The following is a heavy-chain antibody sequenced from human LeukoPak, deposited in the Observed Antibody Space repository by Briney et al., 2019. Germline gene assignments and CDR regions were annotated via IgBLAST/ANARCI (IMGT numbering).Heavy chain of an antibody. Sequence: GGSLRLSCAASGFTVSTNYMSWVRQAPGKGLEWVSSISSSSSYIYYADSVKGRFTISRDNAKNSLYLQMNSLRAEDTAVYYCARAQYSSSWFDYWGQGTLVTVSS. CDR2: ISSSSSYI. D-gene: IGHD6-13*01. J-gene: IGHJ4*02. CDR3: ARAQYSSSWFDY. CDR1: GFTVSTNY. V-gene: IGHV3-21*01.